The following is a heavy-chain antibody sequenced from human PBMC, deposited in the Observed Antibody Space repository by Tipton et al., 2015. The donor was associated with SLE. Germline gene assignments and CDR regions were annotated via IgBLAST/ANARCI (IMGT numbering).Heavy chain of an antibody. J-gene: IGHJ6*02. CDR1: GFTFSSYS. D-gene: IGHD6-13*01. CDR3: ARGASIAAAGLVYYYYGMDV. Sequence: SLRLSCAASGFTFSSYSMNWVRQAPGKGLEWVSYISSSSSTIYYADSVKGRFTISRDNAKNSLYLQMNSLRAEDTAVYYCARGASIAAAGLVYYYYGMDVWGQGTPVTVSS. V-gene: IGHV3-48*01. CDR2: ISSSSSTI.